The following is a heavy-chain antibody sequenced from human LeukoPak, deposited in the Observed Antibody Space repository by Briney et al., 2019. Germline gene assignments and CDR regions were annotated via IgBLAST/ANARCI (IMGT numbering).Heavy chain of an antibody. V-gene: IGHV3-33*01. D-gene: IGHD3-16*01. J-gene: IGHJ4*02. CDR2: IWYDGSNK. CDR3: ARDYVAGSIDY. CDR1: GFTFSSYG. Sequence: GGSLRLSCAASGFTFSSYGMHWVRQAPGKGLEWVAVIWYDGSNKYYADSVKGRFTISRDNSKNTLYLQMNSLRAEDTAGYYCARDYVAGSIDYWRQGTLVTVSS.